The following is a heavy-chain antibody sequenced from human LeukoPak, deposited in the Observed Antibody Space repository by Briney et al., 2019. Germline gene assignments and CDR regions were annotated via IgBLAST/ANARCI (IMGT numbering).Heavy chain of an antibody. CDR3: VRGRLFRGGFDS. CDR1: GFHVSNKY. J-gene: IGHJ4*02. CDR2: ILYNGDT. D-gene: IGHD2-15*01. Sequence: GGSLRLSCAASGFHVSNKYMSRVPQVPGKGPGGGSGILYNGDTNCADSVKGRFTNSRDNPKNTLYLQMSSLRADDTAVYDCVRGRLFRGGFDSWGQGTLVTVS. V-gene: IGHV3-53*01.